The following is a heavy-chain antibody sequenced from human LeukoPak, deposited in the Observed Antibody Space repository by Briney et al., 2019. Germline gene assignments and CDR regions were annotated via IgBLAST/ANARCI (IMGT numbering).Heavy chain of an antibody. V-gene: IGHV3-74*01. Sequence: GGSPRLSCAASGFTFSSYWMHWVRQAPGKGLVWVSRINSDGSSTSYADSVKGRFTISRDNAKNTLYLQMNSLRAEDTAVYYCAREGQSPSGTPIQVYYYMDVWGKGTTVTISS. D-gene: IGHD3-10*01. CDR3: AREGQSPSGTPIQVYYYMDV. CDR1: GFTFSSYW. J-gene: IGHJ6*03. CDR2: INSDGSST.